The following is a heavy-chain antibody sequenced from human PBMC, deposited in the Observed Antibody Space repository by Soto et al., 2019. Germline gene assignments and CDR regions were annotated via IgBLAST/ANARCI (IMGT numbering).Heavy chain of an antibody. Sequence: QITLKESGPTLVKPTQTLTLTCTFSGFSLSTSGVGVGWIRQPPGKALEWLALIYWNDDKRYSPSLKSRLTITKDTSKNQVVLTMTNIDPVDTATYYCAHRHCSGGSCYPVLAFDIWGQGTMVTVSS. D-gene: IGHD2-15*01. CDR2: IYWNDDK. CDR1: GFSLSTSGVG. CDR3: AHRHCSGGSCYPVLAFDI. V-gene: IGHV2-5*01. J-gene: IGHJ3*02.